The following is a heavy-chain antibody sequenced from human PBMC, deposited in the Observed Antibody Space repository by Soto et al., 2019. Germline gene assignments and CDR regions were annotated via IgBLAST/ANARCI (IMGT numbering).Heavy chain of an antibody. D-gene: IGHD3-10*01. CDR3: ASERVKGSGSPSRYYYGMDV. V-gene: IGHV1-18*01. J-gene: IGHJ6*02. Sequence: ASVKVSCKASGYTFTSYGISWVRQAPGQGLEWMGWISAYNGNTKYSQKFQGRVTITRDTSASTAYMELSSLRSEDTAVYYCASERVKGSGSPSRYYYGMDVWGQGTTVTVSS. CDR1: GYTFTSYG. CDR2: ISAYNGNT.